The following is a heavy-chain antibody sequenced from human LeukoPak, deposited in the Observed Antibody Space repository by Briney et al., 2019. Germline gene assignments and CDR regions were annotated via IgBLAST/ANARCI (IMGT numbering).Heavy chain of an antibody. CDR2: IYSSGST. J-gene: IGHJ3*02. CDR1: GGSISSGTYY. V-gene: IGHV4-61*02. D-gene: IGHD5-12*01. CDR3: ARDLLHRGYAFDI. Sequence: PSQTLSLTCTVSGGSISSGTYYWGWIRQPAGKGLEWIGRIYSSGSTNYNPSLKSRVTMSVDTSKNQFSLNLTSVTAADTAVYYCARDLLHRGYAFDIWGQGTMVTVSS.